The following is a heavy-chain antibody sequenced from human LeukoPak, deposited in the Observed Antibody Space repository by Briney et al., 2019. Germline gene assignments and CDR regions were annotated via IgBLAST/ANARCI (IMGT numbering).Heavy chain of an antibody. J-gene: IGHJ4*02. CDR3: ARGLWAVRGVYFDY. CDR2: ISSNNYTI. D-gene: IGHD3-10*01. CDR1: GFIFSDFY. V-gene: IGHV3-11*04. Sequence: SGGSLRLSCAASGFIFSDFYMTWIRQAPGKGLEWVSYISSNNYTIYYADSVKGRFIISRDNAKNALYLQMNSLRAEDTAVYYCARGLWAVRGVYFDYWGQGTLVTVSS.